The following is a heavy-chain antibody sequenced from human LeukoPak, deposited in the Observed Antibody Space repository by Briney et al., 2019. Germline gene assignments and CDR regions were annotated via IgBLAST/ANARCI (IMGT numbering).Heavy chain of an antibody. CDR2: IYYSGST. J-gene: IGHJ4*02. D-gene: IGHD3-22*01. CDR1: GGSVSSGSYY. V-gene: IGHV4-61*01. Sequence: PSETLSLTCTVSGGSVSSGSYYWSWIRQPPGKGLDWIGYIYYSGSTNYNPSLKSRVTISVDTSKNQFSLKLSSVTAADTAVYYCARGRYYKGFGYYFDYWGQGTLVTVSS. CDR3: ARGRYYKGFGYYFDY.